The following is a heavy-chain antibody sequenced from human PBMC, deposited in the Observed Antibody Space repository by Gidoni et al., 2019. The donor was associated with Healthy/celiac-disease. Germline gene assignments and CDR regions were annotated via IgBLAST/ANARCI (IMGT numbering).Heavy chain of an antibody. CDR2: ISWNSGSI. D-gene: IGHD6-19*01. CDR1: GFTFDAYA. V-gene: IGHV3-9*01. Sequence: EVQLVESGGGLVQPGRSLRLSCAASGFTFDAYAMHWVRQAPGKGLEWVSGISWNSGSIGYADSVKGRFTISRDNAKNSLYLQMNSLRAEDTALYYCAKDMGGYSSGWGIRFDYWGQGTLVTVSS. J-gene: IGHJ4*02. CDR3: AKDMGGYSSGWGIRFDY.